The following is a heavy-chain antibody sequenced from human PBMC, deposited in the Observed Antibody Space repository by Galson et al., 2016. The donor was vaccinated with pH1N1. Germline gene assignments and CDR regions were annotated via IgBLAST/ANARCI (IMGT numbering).Heavy chain of an antibody. CDR3: AREGANYYGSDGMDV. CDR2: ISTLFGTA. V-gene: IGHV1-69*13. Sequence: SVKVSCKASGGIFNSHTISWVRQAPGQGLEWMGRISTLFGTANHAQNFMGRVTISADASTGTAYMELTNLTSQDTAVYFCAREGANYYGSDGMDVWGQGTTVTVSS. D-gene: IGHD3-10*01. J-gene: IGHJ6*02. CDR1: GGIFNSHT.